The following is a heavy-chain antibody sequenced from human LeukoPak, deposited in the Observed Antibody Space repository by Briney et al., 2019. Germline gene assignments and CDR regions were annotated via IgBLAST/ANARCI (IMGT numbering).Heavy chain of an antibody. V-gene: IGHV3-53*01. J-gene: IGHJ3*02. Sequence: GGSLRLSCAASGFTVSSNYMSWVRQAPGKGLEWVSVIYSGGSTYYADSVKGRFTISRDNSKNTLYLQMNSLRAEDTAVYYCAKDTAITIFGVVIHDAFDIWGQGTMVTVSS. CDR2: IYSGGST. CDR3: AKDTAITIFGVVIHDAFDI. D-gene: IGHD3-3*01. CDR1: GFTVSSNY.